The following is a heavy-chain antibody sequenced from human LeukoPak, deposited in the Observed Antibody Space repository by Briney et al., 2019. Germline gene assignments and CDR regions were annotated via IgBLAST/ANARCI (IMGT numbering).Heavy chain of an antibody. CDR1: GGSISSYY. D-gene: IGHD2-15*01. V-gene: IGHV4-59*12. Sequence: SETLSLTCTVSGGSISSYYWSWIRQPPGKGLEWIGYIYDSGSTYYNPSLKSRVTISVDTSKNQFSLKLSSVTAADTAVYYCARRYCSGGSCYSDNWFDPWGQGTLVTVSS. CDR3: ARRYCSGGSCYSDNWFDP. J-gene: IGHJ5*02. CDR2: IYDSGST.